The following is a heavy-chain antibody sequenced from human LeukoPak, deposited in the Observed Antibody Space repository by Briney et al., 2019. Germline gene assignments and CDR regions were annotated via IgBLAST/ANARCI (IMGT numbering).Heavy chain of an antibody. V-gene: IGHV1-18*01. CDR1: GYTFTSYD. CDR2: ISGYNGNT. Sequence: ASVKVSCKASGYTFTSYDISWVRQAPGQGLEWMGWISGYNGNTNYAQKLQGRVTMTTDTSTSTAYMELRSLRSDDTAVYYCARYKAAAGTNYYYYYMDVWGKGTTVTVSS. J-gene: IGHJ6*03. D-gene: IGHD6-13*01. CDR3: ARYKAAAGTNYYYYYMDV.